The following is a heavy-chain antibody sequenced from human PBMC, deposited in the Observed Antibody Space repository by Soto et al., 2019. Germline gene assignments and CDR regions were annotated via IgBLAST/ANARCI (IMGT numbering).Heavy chain of an antibody. CDR3: VKGSATSRPYYFDY. CDR2: IIGAGDDT. V-gene: IGHV3-23*01. J-gene: IGHJ4*02. Sequence: GGSLRLSCAASGFRFSNYAMGWVRQAPGKGLEWVSAIIGAGDDTFHADSVKGRLTISRDNSGNMVFLQMNSLRADDTALYYCVKGSATSRPYYFDYWGQGTLVTVSS. CDR1: GFRFSNYA.